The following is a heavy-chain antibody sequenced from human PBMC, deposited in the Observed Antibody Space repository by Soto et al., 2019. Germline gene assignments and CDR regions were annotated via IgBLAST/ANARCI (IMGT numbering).Heavy chain of an antibody. CDR3: ATDYYGSGNH. V-gene: IGHV3-74*01. D-gene: IGHD3-10*01. CDR1: GFVFSSAW. CDR2: INRDGSNT. J-gene: IGHJ4*02. Sequence: GGSLRLSCGASGFVFSSAWMHWVRQAPGKGLVWVSRINRDGSNTAYADSVKDRFTISRDNAKNTLYLQMNSLRVEDTAVYYCATDYYGSGNHWGQGTLGTVSS.